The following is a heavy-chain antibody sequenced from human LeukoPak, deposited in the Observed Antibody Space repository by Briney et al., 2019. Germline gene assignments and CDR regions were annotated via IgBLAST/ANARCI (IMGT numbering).Heavy chain of an antibody. CDR2: VNPGGSIA. CDR1: GFTINNYW. J-gene: IGHJ4*02. CDR3: ARSGVAAAFDY. Sequence: GGSLRLSCAASGFTINNYWIHWVRQAPGKGLVWVSRVNPGGSIANFADSVKGRFTISRDNGKNSLYLQMNSLRAEDAAVYYCARSGVAAAFDYWGQGTLVTVSS. V-gene: IGHV3-74*01. D-gene: IGHD6-13*01.